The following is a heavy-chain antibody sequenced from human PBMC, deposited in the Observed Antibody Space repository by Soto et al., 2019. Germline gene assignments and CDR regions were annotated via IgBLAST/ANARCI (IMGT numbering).Heavy chain of an antibody. Sequence: QVQLVESGGGVVQPGRSLRLSCAASGFTFSSYGMHWVRQAPGKGLEWVAVIWYDGSNKYYADSVKGRFTISRDNSKNTLYLQMNSLSAEDTAVYYCARGGGYGSGSFHYYYFGMDVWGQGTTVTVCS. D-gene: IGHD3-10*01. J-gene: IGHJ6*01. V-gene: IGHV3-33*01. CDR2: IWYDGSNK. CDR1: GFTFSSYG. CDR3: ARGGGYGSGSFHYYYFGMDV.